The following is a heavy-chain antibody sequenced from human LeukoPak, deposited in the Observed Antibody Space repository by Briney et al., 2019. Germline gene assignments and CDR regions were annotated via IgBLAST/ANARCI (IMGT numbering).Heavy chain of an antibody. J-gene: IGHJ5*02. CDR2: ISGSGGST. CDR1: GFTFSSYA. Sequence: GGSLRLSCAASGFTFSSYAMSWVRQAPGKGLEWVSAISGSGGSTYYADSVKGRFTISRDNSKNMLYLQMNSLRAEDTAVYYCANEDGYYDSSGYYYSWFDPWGQGTLVTVSS. CDR3: ANEDGYYDSSGYYYSWFDP. D-gene: IGHD3-22*01. V-gene: IGHV3-23*01.